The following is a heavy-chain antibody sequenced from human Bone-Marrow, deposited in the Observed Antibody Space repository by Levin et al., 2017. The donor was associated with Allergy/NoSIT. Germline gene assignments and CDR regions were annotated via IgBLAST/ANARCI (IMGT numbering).Heavy chain of an antibody. CDR2: MNPNSGNT. D-gene: IGHD2-2*01. CDR3: ARRERGIVVVPAAIPWFDP. Sequence: ASVKVSCKASGYTFTSYDINWVRQATGQGLEWMGWMNPNSGNTGYAQKFQGRVTMTRNTSISTAYMELSSLRSEDTAVYYCARRERGIVVVPAAIPWFDPWGQGTLVTVSS. V-gene: IGHV1-8*01. CDR1: GYTFTSYD. J-gene: IGHJ5*02.